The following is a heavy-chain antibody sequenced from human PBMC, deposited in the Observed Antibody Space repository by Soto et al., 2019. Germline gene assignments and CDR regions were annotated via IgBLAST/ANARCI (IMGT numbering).Heavy chain of an antibody. J-gene: IGHJ4*02. Sequence: QVQLVQSGAEVKKPGSSVKVSCKASGGTFGRYAISWVRQAPGQGLEWMGGIIPLFGKANYAQKFQGRVTITADESTSTAYMELSSLRSEDTAVYYCARDGTLYDSSGYYYLYWGQGTLVTVSS. CDR3: ARDGTLYDSSGYYYLY. CDR1: GGTFGRYA. V-gene: IGHV1-69*01. D-gene: IGHD3-22*01. CDR2: IIPLFGKA.